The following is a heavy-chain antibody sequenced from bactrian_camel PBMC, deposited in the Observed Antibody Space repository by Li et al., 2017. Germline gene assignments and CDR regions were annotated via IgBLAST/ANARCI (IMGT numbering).Heavy chain of an antibody. CDR3: AARGPYCYTKLSVADFTY. CDR1: EYDVTINC. Sequence: QLVESGGGSVEAGGSLRLSCSLSEYDVTINCMAWFRQAPGKEREGVAAIDSDGSTSYADSVKGRFTISQDDRKRTLYLQMDHLKPEDTAMYYCAARGPYCYTKLSVADFTYWGQGTQVTVS. J-gene: IGHJ6*01. CDR2: IDSDGST. D-gene: IGHD2*01. V-gene: IGHV3S53*01.